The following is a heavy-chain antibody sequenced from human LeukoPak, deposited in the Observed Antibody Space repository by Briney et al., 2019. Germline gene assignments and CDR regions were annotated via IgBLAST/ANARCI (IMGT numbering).Heavy chain of an antibody. Sequence: GGSLRLSCAASGFNFSTYWMTWVRQVLGKGLEWVANIKEDGSEIYYVDAVKGRFSISRDNAKTSLYLQMNNLSVADTAVYYCVTDQTGSRPYYFDYWGQGTLVTVSS. V-gene: IGHV3-7*01. CDR2: IKEDGSEI. CDR1: GFNFSTYW. J-gene: IGHJ4*02. CDR3: VTDQTGSRPYYFDY. D-gene: IGHD3-10*01.